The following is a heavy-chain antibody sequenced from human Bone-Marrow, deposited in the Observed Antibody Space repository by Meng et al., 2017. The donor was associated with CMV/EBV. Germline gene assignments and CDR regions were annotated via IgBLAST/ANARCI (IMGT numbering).Heavy chain of an antibody. Sequence: GSLRLSCTVSGGSISNSYWNWIRQPPGKGLEWIGEINHGGSTNYNPSLKSRVTISVDTSKNQFSLKLSSVIAADTAVYYCARGYLMDPAMGPHFDYWGQGTLVTVSS. V-gene: IGHV4-34*01. CDR3: ARGYLMDPAMGPHFDY. CDR1: GGSISNSY. D-gene: IGHD5-18*01. CDR2: INHGGST. J-gene: IGHJ4*02.